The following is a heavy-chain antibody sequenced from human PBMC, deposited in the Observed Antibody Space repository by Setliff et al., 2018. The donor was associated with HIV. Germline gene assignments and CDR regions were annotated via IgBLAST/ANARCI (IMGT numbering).Heavy chain of an antibody. CDR1: GDSINTHY. D-gene: IGHD5-18*01. Sequence: KASETLSLTCTVSGDSINTHYWSWIRQAPGKGLEWIGCISHSGRSTYNPSLRSRVTISVDTSKNQFSLSLTSVTAADTAVYYCARRGRTGNSYVLNWFDPWGQGTLVTVSS. CDR2: ISHSGRS. J-gene: IGHJ5*02. V-gene: IGHV4-59*11. CDR3: ARRGRTGNSYVLNWFDP.